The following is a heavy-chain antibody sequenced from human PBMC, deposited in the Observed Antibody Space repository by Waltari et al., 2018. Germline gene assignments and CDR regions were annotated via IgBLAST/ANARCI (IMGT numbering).Heavy chain of an antibody. V-gene: IGHV3-23*01. CDR2: ISGSGGST. Sequence: EVQLLESGGGLVQPGGSLRLSCAASGFTFSSYAMSWVRQAPGKGLEWVSAISGSGGSTYYADSVKGRFTISRDNSKNTLYLQMNSLRAEDTAVYYCAKDLVTDSRGNWYFDLWGRGTLVTVSS. CDR3: AKDLVTDSRGNWYFDL. CDR1: GFTFSSYA. J-gene: IGHJ2*01. D-gene: IGHD3-9*01.